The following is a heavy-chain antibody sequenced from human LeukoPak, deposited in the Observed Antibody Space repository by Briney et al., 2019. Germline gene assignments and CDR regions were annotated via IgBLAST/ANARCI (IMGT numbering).Heavy chain of an antibody. Sequence: GSLRLSCAASGFTFSSYAMSWVRQAPGKGREWIGSIYYSGSTYYNPSLKSRVTISVDTSKNQFSLKLSSVTAADTAVYYCASGDYDYNWFDPWGQGTLVTVSS. CDR2: IYYSGST. V-gene: IGHV4-38-2*01. D-gene: IGHD4-17*01. J-gene: IGHJ5*02. CDR1: GFTFSSYA. CDR3: ASGDYDYNWFDP.